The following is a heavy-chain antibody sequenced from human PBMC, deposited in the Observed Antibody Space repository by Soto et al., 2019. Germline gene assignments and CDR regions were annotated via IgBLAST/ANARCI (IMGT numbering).Heavy chain of an antibody. CDR2: ISSSGNTI. J-gene: IGHJ4*02. CDR3: AKMSSENYYDPVFS. Sequence: QVQLVESGGGLVKTSGSLRIACAASGFTFSDYDMSWVRQAPGKGLEWVSSISSSGNTIYYADSVKGRFTISRDNAKNPVYLQMNSLRAEDAALYFCAKMSSENYYDPVFSWGQGTLVTVSS. V-gene: IGHV3-11*01. D-gene: IGHD3-22*01. CDR1: GFTFSDYD.